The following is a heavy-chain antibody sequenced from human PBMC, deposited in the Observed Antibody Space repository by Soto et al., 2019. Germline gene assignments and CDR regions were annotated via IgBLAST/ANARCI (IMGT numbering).Heavy chain of an antibody. D-gene: IGHD6-13*01. CDR2: TSHDGSNK. CDR3: AKDLDAYSSSWPADY. CDR1: GFTFSSYG. Sequence: GGSLRLSCGASGFTFSSYGMHWVRQAPGKGLEWVALTSHDGSNKYYADSVKGRFTISRDNSKNTLYLQMNSLRAEDTAVYYCAKDLDAYSSSWPADYWGRGTLVTVPQ. J-gene: IGHJ4*02. V-gene: IGHV3-30*18.